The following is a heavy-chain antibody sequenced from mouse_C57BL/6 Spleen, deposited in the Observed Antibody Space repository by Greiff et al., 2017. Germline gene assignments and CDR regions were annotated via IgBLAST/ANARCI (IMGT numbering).Heavy chain of an antibody. CDR1: GYTFTDYN. CDR3: ARTVYDDYTWFAY. D-gene: IGHD2-4*01. Sequence: VQLQQSGPGLVKPGASVKMSCKASGYTFTDYNMHWVKQSHGKSLEWIGYINPNNGGTSYNQKFKGKATLTVNKSSSTAYMELRSLTSEDSAVYYCARTVYDDYTWFAYWGQGTLVTVSA. CDR2: INPNNGGT. V-gene: IGHV1-22*01. J-gene: IGHJ3*01.